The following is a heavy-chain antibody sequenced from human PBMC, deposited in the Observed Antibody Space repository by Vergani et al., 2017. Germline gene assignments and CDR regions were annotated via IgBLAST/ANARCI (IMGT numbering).Heavy chain of an antibody. Sequence: QVTLTESGPVLVKPPATLTLPCTVSGFSLSNARMRVSWFRQPPGKALAWLAHIFSNDEKSYTTSLKSSPTISKDTSKSQVFLTMTNMDPVETAPYYCARITAVTGTTHGFDPWGQGTLVTVSS. CDR2: IFSNDEK. V-gene: IGHV2-26*01. J-gene: IGHJ5*02. CDR3: ARITAVTGTTHGFDP. D-gene: IGHD1-7*01. CDR1: GFSLSNARMR.